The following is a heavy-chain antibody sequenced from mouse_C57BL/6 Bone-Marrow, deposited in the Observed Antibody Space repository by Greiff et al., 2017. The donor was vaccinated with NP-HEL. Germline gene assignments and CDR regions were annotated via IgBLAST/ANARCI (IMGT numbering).Heavy chain of an antibody. CDR3: ARDYYGSRSY. Sequence: EVQLVESGGGLVKPGGSLKLSCAASGFTFSSYTMSWVRQTPEKRLEWVATISGGGGNTYYPDSVKGRFTISRDNAKNTLYLQMSSLRSEDTALYYCARDYYGSRSYWGQGTLVTVSA. J-gene: IGHJ3*01. CDR1: GFTFSSYT. D-gene: IGHD1-1*01. V-gene: IGHV5-9*01. CDR2: ISGGGGNT.